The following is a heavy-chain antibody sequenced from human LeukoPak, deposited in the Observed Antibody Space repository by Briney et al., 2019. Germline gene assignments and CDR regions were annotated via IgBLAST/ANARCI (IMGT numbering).Heavy chain of an antibody. CDR1: GGSISSYY. CDR3: ARGTSNWYFDY. V-gene: IGHV4-59*12. Sequence: SETLSLTCTVSGGSISSYYWSWIRQPPGKGLEWIGYIFHSGSAYFNPSLKGRVTVSVDRSKNQFSLRLTSVTAADTAVYYCARGTSNWYFDYWGQGTLVTVSS. CDR2: IFHSGSA. D-gene: IGHD6-13*01. J-gene: IGHJ4*02.